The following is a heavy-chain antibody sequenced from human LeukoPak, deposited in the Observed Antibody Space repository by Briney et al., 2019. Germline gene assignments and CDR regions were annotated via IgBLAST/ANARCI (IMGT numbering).Heavy chain of an antibody. CDR3: ARVGWDDSSEG. CDR1: GDSISSSSYY. CDR2: ISYSGST. J-gene: IGHJ4*02. Sequence: SETLSLTCTVSGDSISSSSYYWGWIRQPPGKGLEWIGSISYSGSTYYNPSLKSRVTISVDTSKNQFSLKLSSVTAADTAVYYCARVGWDDSSEGWGQGTLVTVSS. V-gene: IGHV4-39*07. D-gene: IGHD3-22*01.